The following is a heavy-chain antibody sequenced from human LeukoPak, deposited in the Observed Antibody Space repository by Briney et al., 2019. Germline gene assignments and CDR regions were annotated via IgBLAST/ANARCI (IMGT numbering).Heavy chain of an antibody. D-gene: IGHD3-3*01. Sequence: GGSLRLSCAASGFTFSSYAVNWVRQAPGKGLEWVSAISGSGGSTYYADSVKGRFTISRDNSKNTVYLQMNSLRAEDTAIYYCAKRGGNGITISGFDYFDYWGQGTLVTVSS. CDR1: GFTFSSYA. CDR2: ISGSGGST. J-gene: IGHJ4*02. CDR3: AKRGGNGITISGFDYFDY. V-gene: IGHV3-23*01.